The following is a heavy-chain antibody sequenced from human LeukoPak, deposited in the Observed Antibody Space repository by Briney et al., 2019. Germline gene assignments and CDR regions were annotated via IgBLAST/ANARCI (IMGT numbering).Heavy chain of an antibody. V-gene: IGHV3-21*01. D-gene: IGHD2-2*01. CDR2: MDASSTYI. CDR3: ARDEGYCSIFYCHAYMSI. Sequence: GGSLRLSCAASGYFFGGYRLECVRQAPGKGLEWVSSMDASSTYIYYADSVRGRFTISRDNAQNSLYLQMDSLRAEDTAVYYCARDEGYCSIFYCHAYMSIWGKGTTVTVSS. J-gene: IGHJ6*03. CDR1: GYFFGGYR.